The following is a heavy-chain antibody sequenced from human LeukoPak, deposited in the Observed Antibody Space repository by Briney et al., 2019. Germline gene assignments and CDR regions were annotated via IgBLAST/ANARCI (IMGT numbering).Heavy chain of an antibody. CDR2: ISSSGSTI. V-gene: IGHV3-48*03. Sequence: GGSLRLSCAASGFTFSSYEMNWVRQAPGKGLEWVSYISSSGSTIYYADSVKGRFTISRDNAKNSLYLQMNSLRAEDTAVYYCARDLGAMGFDYWGQGTLVTVPS. CDR3: ARDLGAMGFDY. D-gene: IGHD1-26*01. CDR1: GFTFSSYE. J-gene: IGHJ4*02.